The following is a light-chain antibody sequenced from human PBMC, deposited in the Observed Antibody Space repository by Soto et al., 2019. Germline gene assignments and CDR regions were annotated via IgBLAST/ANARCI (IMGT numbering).Light chain of an antibody. J-gene: IGKJ4*01. CDR3: QQYDEYPLT. CDR1: QNIRSW. V-gene: IGKV1-5*01. CDR2: DTS. Sequence: DIQMTQSPSTLSASVGDRVTITCRASQNIRSWLAWYQQRPGKVPNLLIWDTSKLQSGVPSRFSGSGSGTEFTLTIASLQRDDFATYWCQQYDEYPLTLGGGTKVELK.